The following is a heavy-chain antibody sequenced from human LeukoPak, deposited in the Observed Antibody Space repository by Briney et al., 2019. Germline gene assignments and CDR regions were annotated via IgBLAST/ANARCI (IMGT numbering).Heavy chain of an antibody. V-gene: IGHV1-69*06. D-gene: IGHD3-22*01. CDR1: GYTLTELS. J-gene: IGHJ4*02. Sequence: GASVKVSCKVSGYTLTELSMHWVRQAPGQGLEWMGGIIPIFGTANYAQKFQGRVTITADKSTSTAYMELSSLRSEDTAVYYCAREDDYYDSSGYGSLGYWGQGTLVTVSS. CDR3: AREDDYYDSSGYGSLGY. CDR2: IIPIFGTA.